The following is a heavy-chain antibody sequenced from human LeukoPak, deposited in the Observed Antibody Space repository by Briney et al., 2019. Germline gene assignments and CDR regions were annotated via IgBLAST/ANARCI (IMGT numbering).Heavy chain of an antibody. CDR2: IYSGGST. Sequence: PGGSLRLSXAASGFTVSSNYMSWVRQAPGKGLEWVSVIYSGGSTYYADSVKGRFTISRDNSKNTLYLQMNSLRAEDTAVYYCAREKREHWYFGLWGRGTLVTVSS. V-gene: IGHV3-53*01. CDR1: GFTVSSNY. CDR3: AREKREHWYFGL. D-gene: IGHD5-24*01. J-gene: IGHJ2*01.